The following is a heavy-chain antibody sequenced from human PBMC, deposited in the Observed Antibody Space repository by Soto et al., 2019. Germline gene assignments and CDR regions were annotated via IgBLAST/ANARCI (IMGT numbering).Heavy chain of an antibody. J-gene: IGHJ3*02. Sequence: GGSLRLSCTASGFTFGDYAMSWFRQAPGKGLEWVGFIRSKAYGGTTEYAASVKGRFTISRDDSKSIAYLQMNSLKTEDTAVYYCTRDQSWARSDAFDIWGQGTMVTVSS. D-gene: IGHD3-16*01. CDR1: GFTFGDYA. CDR3: TRDQSWARSDAFDI. CDR2: IRSKAYGGTT. V-gene: IGHV3-49*03.